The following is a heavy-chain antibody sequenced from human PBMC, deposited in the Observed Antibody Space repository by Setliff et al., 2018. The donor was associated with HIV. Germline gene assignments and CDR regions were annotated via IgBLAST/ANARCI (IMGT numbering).Heavy chain of an antibody. CDR3: ARVPTNPDFYYYYMDV. J-gene: IGHJ6*03. CDR2: INPKSGGT. CDR1: GYTFTSYA. V-gene: IGHV1-2*02. Sequence: GASVKVSCKASGYTFTSYAMNWVRQAPGQGLEWMGWINPKSGGTNYAQKFQGRVTMTRDTSISTAYMELSRLRSDDTAVYYCARVPTNPDFYYYYMDVWGKGTTVTVSS.